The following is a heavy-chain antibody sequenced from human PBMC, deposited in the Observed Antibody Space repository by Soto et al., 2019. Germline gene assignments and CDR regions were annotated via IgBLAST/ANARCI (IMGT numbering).Heavy chain of an antibody. CDR1: GGTFSSYA. D-gene: IGHD3-10*01. Sequence: QVQLVQSGAEVKKPGSSVKVSCKASGGTFSSYAISWVRQAPGQGLEWMGGIIPIFGTANYAQKFQGRVTITAHKSTSTAYIELSSLRSEDTAVYYCARYGQYGNWFDPWGQGTLVTVSS. J-gene: IGHJ5*02. V-gene: IGHV1-69*06. CDR2: IIPIFGTA. CDR3: ARYGQYGNWFDP.